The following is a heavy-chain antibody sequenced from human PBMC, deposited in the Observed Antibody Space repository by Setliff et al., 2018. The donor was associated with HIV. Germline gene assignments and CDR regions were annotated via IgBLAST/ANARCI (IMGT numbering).Heavy chain of an antibody. Sequence: GESLRLSCAASGFAFGNFWMHWVRQAPGKGLEWVASISPDGKRDHYVGSVRGRFTASRDNAESSLYLQMNSLRAEDTAVYYCARVHLRTNAVYGVVSNQFDPWGQGSLVTVSS. D-gene: IGHD2-8*01. J-gene: IGHJ5*02. CDR2: ISPDGKRD. V-gene: IGHV3-7*03. CDR3: ARVHLRTNAVYGVVSNQFDP. CDR1: GFAFGNFW.